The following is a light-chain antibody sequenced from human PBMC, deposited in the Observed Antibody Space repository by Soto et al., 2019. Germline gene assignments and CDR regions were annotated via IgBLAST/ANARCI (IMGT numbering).Light chain of an antibody. CDR1: QSIRSPF. J-gene: IGKJ1*01. CDR2: GAS. CDR3: GSDEWT. Sequence: EIVLTQSPATLSLSPGERATLSCRARQSIRSPFLAWYQQKPGQAPRLFIHGASSRATGNPDRFSGSGSGTHFTRTIIRLEPADFAVYYCGSDEWTFGQGTKV. V-gene: IGKV3-20*01.